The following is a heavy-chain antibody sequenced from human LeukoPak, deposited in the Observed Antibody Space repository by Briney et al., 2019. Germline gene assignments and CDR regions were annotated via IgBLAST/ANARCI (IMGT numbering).Heavy chain of an antibody. CDR1: GGPINSYY. CDR3: ARPYSSNWYDAFHV. V-gene: IGHV4-59*01. D-gene: IGHD6-13*01. J-gene: IGHJ3*01. CDR2: VSYRGST. Sequence: SETLSLTCTVFGGPINSYYWSWIRQPPGKGLEWIGYVSYRGSTHYNPSLKSRVTISVDTSKNQFSLKLSSVTAADTAVYYCARPYSSNWYDAFHVWGQGTMVTVSS.